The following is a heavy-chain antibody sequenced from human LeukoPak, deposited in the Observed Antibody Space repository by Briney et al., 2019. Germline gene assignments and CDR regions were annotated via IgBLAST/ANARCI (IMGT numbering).Heavy chain of an antibody. J-gene: IGHJ4*02. CDR2: ISGSGGST. Sequence: GGSLRLSCAASGFTFSSYAMSWVRQAPGKGLEWVSAISGSGGSTYYADSVKGRFTISRDNSKYTLYLQVNSLRAEDTAIYYCAKKRVLVVPAADFDYWGQGTLVTVSS. V-gene: IGHV3-23*01. CDR3: AKKRVLVVPAADFDY. D-gene: IGHD2-2*01. CDR1: GFTFSSYA.